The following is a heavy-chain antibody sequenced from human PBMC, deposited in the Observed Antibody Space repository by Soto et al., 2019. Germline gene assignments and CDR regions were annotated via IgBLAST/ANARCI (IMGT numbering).Heavy chain of an antibody. J-gene: IGHJ6*02. Sequence: EVPLVESGGGLVQPGRSLRLSCAASGFTFDDYAMHWVRQAPGKGLGWVSGISWNSGSIGYADSVKGRFNISRDNAKNSLYLQMNSLRAEDTALYYCAKDAITMVRGVISYYGMDVWGQGTTVTVSS. CDR2: ISWNSGSI. D-gene: IGHD3-10*01. CDR3: AKDAITMVRGVISYYGMDV. V-gene: IGHV3-9*01. CDR1: GFTFDDYA.